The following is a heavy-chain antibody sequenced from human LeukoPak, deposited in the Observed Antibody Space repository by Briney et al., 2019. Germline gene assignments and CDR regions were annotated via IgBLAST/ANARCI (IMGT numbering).Heavy chain of an antibody. Sequence: PGGSLGLSCAASGFTFPNYVMSWVRQAPGKGLEWVSSISDNGGNTYYADSVKGRFTISRDNSKNMLYLQMHSLRVEDAAVYYCANEYSKGDVWGQGTMATVSS. CDR3: ANEYSKGDV. CDR1: GFTFPNYV. J-gene: IGHJ3*01. D-gene: IGHD1-26*01. CDR2: ISDNGGNT. V-gene: IGHV3-23*01.